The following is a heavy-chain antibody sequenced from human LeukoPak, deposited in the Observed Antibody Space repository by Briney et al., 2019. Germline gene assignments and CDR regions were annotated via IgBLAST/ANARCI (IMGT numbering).Heavy chain of an antibody. Sequence: GPLRLSSAASGFPFHDYGMSWFRRAPGKGLGWFSGTNWNGGSTRYSDALKGRFTISRDNAKNFLYLQMNSLRAEDTALYYCARDRRAIFGVVTHPSGYWGQGTLVTVSS. CDR2: TNWNGGST. D-gene: IGHD3-3*01. CDR1: GFPFHDYG. V-gene: IGHV3-20*03. CDR3: ARDRRAIFGVVTHPSGY. J-gene: IGHJ4*02.